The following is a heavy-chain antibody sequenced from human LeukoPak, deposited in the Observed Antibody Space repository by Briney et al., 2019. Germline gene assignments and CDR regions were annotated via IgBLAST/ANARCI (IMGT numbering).Heavy chain of an antibody. CDR3: TTDDNVAAAGRGYYYYYYMDV. CDR1: GFTFSNAW. D-gene: IGHD6-13*01. Sequence: PGGSLRLSCAASGFTFSNAWMNWVRQAPGKGLEWVGRIKSKTDGGTTDYAAPVKGRFTISRDDSKNTLYLQMNSLKTEDTAVYYCTTDDNVAAAGRGYYYYYYMDVWGKGTTVTVSS. V-gene: IGHV3-15*01. J-gene: IGHJ6*03. CDR2: IKSKTDGGTT.